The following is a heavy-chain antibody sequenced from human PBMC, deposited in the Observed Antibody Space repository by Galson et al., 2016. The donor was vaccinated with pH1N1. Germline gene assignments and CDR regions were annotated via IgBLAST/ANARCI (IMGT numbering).Heavy chain of an antibody. J-gene: IGHJ6*02. Sequence: SLRLSCAASGLTFSSYSMNWVRQAPGKGLEWVSYISSSSNTIYYADSVKGRFTISRDNAKNSLYLQMNSLRAEDTAVYYCARVNHYYYYGMDVWGQGTTVTVSS. CDR1: GLTFSSYS. V-gene: IGHV3-48*01. CDR3: ARVNHYYYYGMDV. D-gene: IGHD1-14*01. CDR2: ISSSSNTI.